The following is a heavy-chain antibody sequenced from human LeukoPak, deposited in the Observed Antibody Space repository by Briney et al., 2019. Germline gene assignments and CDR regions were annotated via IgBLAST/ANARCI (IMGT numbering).Heavy chain of an antibody. CDR1: GFTVSSNY. D-gene: IGHD2-15*01. J-gene: IGHJ4*02. V-gene: IGHV3-53*01. Sequence: GGSLRLSCAASGFTVSSNYMSWVRQAPGKGLEWVSVIYSGGSTYYADSVKGRFTISRDNSKNTLYLQMNSLRAEDTAVYYCARYYCCGGRCYEYWGQGTLVTVSS. CDR3: ARYYCCGGRCYEY. CDR2: IYSGGST.